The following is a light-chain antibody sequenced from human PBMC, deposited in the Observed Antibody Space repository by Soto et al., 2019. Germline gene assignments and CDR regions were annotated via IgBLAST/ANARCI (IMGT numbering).Light chain of an antibody. CDR3: SSYRSSNTVV. Sequence: QSALTQPASVSGSPGQSITISCTGTSSDIGGYDYVSWFQQHPGKAPKLMLYEVTNRPSGVSNRGSGSKSGNTASLTISGLQAEDEAHYYCSSYRSSNTVVFGGGTMLTVL. J-gene: IGLJ2*01. CDR2: EVT. CDR1: SSDIGGYDY. V-gene: IGLV2-14*01.